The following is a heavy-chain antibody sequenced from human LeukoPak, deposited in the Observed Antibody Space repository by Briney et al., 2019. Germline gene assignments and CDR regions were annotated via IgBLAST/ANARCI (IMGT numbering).Heavy chain of an antibody. Sequence: PSETLSLTCTVSGDSIDSYYWSWLRQPPGKGLEWIGYIYYSGSTNYNPSLKSRVTISVDTSKNQFSLKLSSVTAADTAVYYCARTVYYYGSGVSDYWGQGTLVTVSS. CDR2: IYYSGST. CDR3: ARTVYYYGSGVSDY. D-gene: IGHD3-10*01. V-gene: IGHV4-59*01. CDR1: GDSIDSYY. J-gene: IGHJ4*02.